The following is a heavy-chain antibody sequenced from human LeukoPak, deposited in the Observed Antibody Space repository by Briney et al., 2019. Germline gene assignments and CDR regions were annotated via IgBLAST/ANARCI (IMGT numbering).Heavy chain of an antibody. D-gene: IGHD3-10*01. CDR2: ITAGGDTT. Sequence: PGGSLRLSCAASGFTFSSNAMTWVRQAPGQGLECVSAITAGGDTTYYADSVTGRFTISRDNSKNTLYLQMDSLRTDDTAMYYCARDFGITWAQYYFDYWGQGTLVTVSS. CDR3: ARDFGITWAQYYFDY. J-gene: IGHJ4*02. V-gene: IGHV3-23*01. CDR1: GFTFSSNA.